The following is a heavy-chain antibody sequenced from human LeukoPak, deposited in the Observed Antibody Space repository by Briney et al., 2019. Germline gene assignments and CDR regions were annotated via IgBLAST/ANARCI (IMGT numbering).Heavy chain of an antibody. J-gene: IGHJ3*02. V-gene: IGHV4-34*01. CDR1: GGSFSGYY. CDR2: INHSGST. D-gene: IGHD1-1*01. Sequence: PSETLSLTCAVYGGSFSGYYWSWIRQPPGKGLEWIGEINHSGSTNYNPSLKSRVTISVGTSKNQFSLKLSSVTAADTAVYYCARKLERRAGDAFDIWGQGTMVTVSS. CDR3: ARKLERRAGDAFDI.